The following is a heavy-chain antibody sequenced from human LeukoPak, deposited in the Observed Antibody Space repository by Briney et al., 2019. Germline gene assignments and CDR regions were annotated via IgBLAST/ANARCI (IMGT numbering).Heavy chain of an antibody. CDR2: IYYSGST. Sequence: SETLSLTCTVSGGSISSYYWSWIRQPPGKGLEWIGYIYYSGSTNYNPSLKSRVTISVDTSKNQFSLKLSSVTPADTAVYYCARGDFWSGYRLDYWGQGTLVTVSS. D-gene: IGHD3-3*01. CDR1: GGSISSYY. V-gene: IGHV4-59*12. CDR3: ARGDFWSGYRLDY. J-gene: IGHJ4*02.